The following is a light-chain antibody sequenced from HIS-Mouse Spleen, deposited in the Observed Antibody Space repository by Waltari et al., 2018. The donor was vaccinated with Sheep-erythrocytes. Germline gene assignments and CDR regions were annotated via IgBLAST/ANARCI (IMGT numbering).Light chain of an antibody. Sequence: QSALTQPRSVSGSPGQSVTISCTGTSSDVGGYNYVSWYQQHQGKATKLMIYDVSKRPSGVPDRFSGSKSGNTASLTISGLQAEDEADYYCCSYAGSYTFVVFGGGTKLTVL. CDR2: DVS. CDR1: SSDVGGYNY. CDR3: CSYAGSYTFVV. J-gene: IGLJ2*01. V-gene: IGLV2-11*01.